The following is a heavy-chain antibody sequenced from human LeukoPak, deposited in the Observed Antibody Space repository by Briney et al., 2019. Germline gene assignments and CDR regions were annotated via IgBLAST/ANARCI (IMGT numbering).Heavy chain of an antibody. Sequence: SETLSLTCAVYGGSFSGYYWSWIRQPPGKGLEWIGEINHSGSTNYNPSLKSRVTISVDTSKNQFSLKLSSVTAADTAAYYCARGEPLYCSSTSCYYYYGMDVWGQGTTVTVSS. CDR1: GGSFSGYY. CDR3: ARGEPLYCSSTSCYYYYGMDV. CDR2: INHSGST. J-gene: IGHJ6*02. D-gene: IGHD2-2*01. V-gene: IGHV4-34*01.